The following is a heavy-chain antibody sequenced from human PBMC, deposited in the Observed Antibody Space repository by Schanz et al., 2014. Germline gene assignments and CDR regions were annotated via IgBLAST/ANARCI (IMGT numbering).Heavy chain of an antibody. Sequence: QVQLVESGGGVVQPGRSLRLSCAASGFTFSSYGMHWVRQAPGKGLEWVARINSVGSNTDYADSVKGRFTISRDNSKNSLYLQMNSLRAEDTAVYYCARIGGSVFDYWAQGTLVTVSS. CDR1: GFTFSSYG. J-gene: IGHJ4*02. CDR3: ARIGGSVFDY. V-gene: IGHV3-NL1*01. D-gene: IGHD3-10*01. CDR2: INSVGSNT.